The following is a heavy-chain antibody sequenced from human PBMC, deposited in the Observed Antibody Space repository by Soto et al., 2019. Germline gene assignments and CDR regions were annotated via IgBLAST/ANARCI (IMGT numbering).Heavy chain of an antibody. J-gene: IGHJ6*02. CDR2: ISSSSSTI. D-gene: IGHD3-3*01. CDR1: GFIFRNPW. V-gene: IGHV3-48*01. Sequence: GGSLRLSCVGSGFIFRNPWMNWVRQAPGKGLEWISYISSSSSTIYYADSVKGRFTLSRDNAKNSLYLQMNSLRAEDTAVYYCARGVVTNYYYYGMDVWGQGTTVTVSS. CDR3: ARGVVTNYYYYGMDV.